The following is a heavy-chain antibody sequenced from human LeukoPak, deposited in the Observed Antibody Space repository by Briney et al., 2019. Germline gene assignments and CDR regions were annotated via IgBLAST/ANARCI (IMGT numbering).Heavy chain of an antibody. J-gene: IGHJ6*03. Sequence: GGSLRLSCAASGFTFSSYAMHWVRQAPGKGLEWVALISYDGGNKYYADSVKGRFTISRDNSKSTLYLQMNSLRAEDTAVYFCARGGYGDYGMGLYYYYMDVWGKGTTVTVSS. V-gene: IGHV3-30-3*01. CDR2: ISYDGGNK. CDR3: ARGGYGDYGMGLYYYYMDV. D-gene: IGHD4-17*01. CDR1: GFTFSSYA.